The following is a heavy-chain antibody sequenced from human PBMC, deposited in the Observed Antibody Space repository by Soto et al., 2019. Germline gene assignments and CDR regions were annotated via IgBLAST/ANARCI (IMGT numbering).Heavy chain of an antibody. CDR1: GGSISSYY. J-gene: IGHJ3*02. CDR2: IYYSGST. CDR3: ARLHSTRKTGPQDAYDI. D-gene: IGHD1-26*01. V-gene: IGHV4-59*08. Sequence: SETRSLTCTVSGGSISSYYWSWIRQPPGKGLEWIGYIYYSGSTNYNPSLKSRVTISVDTSKNQFSLKLSSVTAADTAVYYCARLHSTRKTGPQDAYDIWGQGT.